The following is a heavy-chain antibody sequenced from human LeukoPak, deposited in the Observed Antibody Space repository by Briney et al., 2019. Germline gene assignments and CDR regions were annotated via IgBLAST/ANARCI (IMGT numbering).Heavy chain of an antibody. CDR3: AKGGKWDVTPFDY. D-gene: IGHD1-26*01. Sequence: GGSLRLSCAASGFTFNNYAIHWVRQAPGKGLEWVAVISYDGSNKYYADSVKGRFTISRDNSKNTLYLQVNSLRAEDTAVYYCAKGGKWDVTPFDYWGQGTLVTVSS. J-gene: IGHJ4*02. V-gene: IGHV3-30-3*01. CDR1: GFTFNNYA. CDR2: ISYDGSNK.